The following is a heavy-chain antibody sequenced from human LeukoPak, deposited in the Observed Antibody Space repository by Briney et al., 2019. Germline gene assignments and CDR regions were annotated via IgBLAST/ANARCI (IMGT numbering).Heavy chain of an antibody. CDR1: GYTFTGYY. D-gene: IGHD4-23*01. CDR3: ATSYGGNSPFDY. J-gene: IGHJ4*02. Sequence: ASVKVSCKASGYTFTGYYMHWVRQAPGQELEWMGWINPNSGGTNYAQKFQGRVTMTRDTSISTAYMELSRLRSDDTAVYYCATSYGGNSPFDYWGQGTLVTVSS. CDR2: INPNSGGT. V-gene: IGHV1-2*02.